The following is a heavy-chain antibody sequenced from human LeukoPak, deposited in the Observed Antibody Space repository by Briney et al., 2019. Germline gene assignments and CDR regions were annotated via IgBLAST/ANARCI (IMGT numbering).Heavy chain of an antibody. CDR2: ISSSSSYI. CDR1: GFTFSSYS. Sequence: GGSLRLSCAASGFTFSSYSMNWVRQAPGKGLEWVSSISSSSSYIYYADSVKGRFTISRDNAKNSLYLQMNSLRVEDTAVYYCARSVDTAIDYWGQGTLVTVSS. CDR3: ARSVDTAIDY. J-gene: IGHJ4*02. D-gene: IGHD5-18*01. V-gene: IGHV3-21*01.